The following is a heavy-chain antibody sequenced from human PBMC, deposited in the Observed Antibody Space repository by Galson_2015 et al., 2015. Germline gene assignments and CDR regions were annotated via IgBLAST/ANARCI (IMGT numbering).Heavy chain of an antibody. CDR3: AKQHTSWVTNCLAPLDQ. V-gene: IGHV3-23*01. D-gene: IGHD3/OR15-3a*01. Sequence: SLRLSCAASRFTFTCYAVNWVRQAPGKGLEWVSSVSGSGSSTYYADSVKGRFTISRDNSKSTVYLQMNRLRGDDTAVYYCAKQHTSWVTNCLAPLDQWGQGTLVTVSS. CDR2: VSGSGSST. J-gene: IGHJ4*02. CDR1: RFTFTCYA.